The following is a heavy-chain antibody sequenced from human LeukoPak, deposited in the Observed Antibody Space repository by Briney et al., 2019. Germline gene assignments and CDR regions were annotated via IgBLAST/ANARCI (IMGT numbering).Heavy chain of an antibody. D-gene: IGHD3-10*01. J-gene: IGHJ6*03. CDR1: GGTFSSYA. Sequence: EASVKVSCKASGGTFSSYAISWVRQAPGQGLEWMGGIIPIFGTANYAQKFQGRGTITADKSTSTAYMELSSLRSEDTAVYYCARGGGLWFGENYYYYYMDVWGKGTTVTVSS. CDR3: ARGGGLWFGENYYYYYMDV. CDR2: IIPIFGTA. V-gene: IGHV1-69*06.